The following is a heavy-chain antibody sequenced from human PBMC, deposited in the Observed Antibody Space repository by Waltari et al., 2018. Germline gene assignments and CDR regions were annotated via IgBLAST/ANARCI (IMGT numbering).Heavy chain of an antibody. D-gene: IGHD1-26*01. J-gene: IGHJ4*02. Sequence: EMQLVESGGGLVQPGGSLRLSCAASGFTFSNYWMNWVRQAPGKGLEWVANIKQDGSETNYVDSVKGRFTISRDNSKNTLYLQMNSLRAEDTAVYYCAKSPLWEPNYFDYWGQGTLVTVSS. V-gene: IGHV3-7*03. CDR1: GFTFSNYW. CDR2: IKQDGSET. CDR3: AKSPLWEPNYFDY.